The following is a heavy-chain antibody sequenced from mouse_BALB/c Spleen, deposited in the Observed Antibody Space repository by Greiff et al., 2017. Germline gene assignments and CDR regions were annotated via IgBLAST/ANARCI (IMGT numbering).Heavy chain of an antibody. CDR3: ARGDIAGTSWFAY. D-gene: IGHD4-1*01. V-gene: IGHV2-9*02. J-gene: IGHJ3*01. Sequence: VMLVESGPGLVAPSQSLSITCTVSRFSLTSYGVHWVRQPPGKGLEWLGVIWAGGSTNYNSALMSRLSISKDNSKSQVFLKMNSLQTDDTAMYYCARGDIAGTSWFAYWGQGTLVTVSA. CDR1: RFSLTSYG. CDR2: IWAGGST.